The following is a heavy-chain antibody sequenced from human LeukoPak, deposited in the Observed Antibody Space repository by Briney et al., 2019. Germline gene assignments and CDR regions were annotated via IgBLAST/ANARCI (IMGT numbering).Heavy chain of an antibody. CDR1: GFTFSSYN. CDR2: ISYDGRNK. D-gene: IGHD3-10*01. CDR3: ARGFGELPDY. Sequence: AGSLRLSCAASGFTFSSYNMHWVRRAPGKGLEWVAVISYDGRNKYYADSVKGRFTISRDNSKNTLYLQMNTLRAEDTAVYYCARGFGELPDYWGQGTLVTVSS. V-gene: IGHV3-30*03. J-gene: IGHJ4*02.